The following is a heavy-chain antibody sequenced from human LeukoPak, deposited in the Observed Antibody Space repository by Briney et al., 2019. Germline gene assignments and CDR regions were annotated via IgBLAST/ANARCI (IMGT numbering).Heavy chain of an antibody. CDR3: AKDLSAFSYSNFDY. CDR2: ISSSSSYI. Sequence: GGSLRLSCAASGFTFSNFGMNWVRQAPGKGLEWVSSISSSSSYINYADSVKGRFTISRDNSKNTLFLLMNSLRAEDTAVYYCAKDLSAFSYSNFDYWGQGTLVTVSS. CDR1: GFTFSNFG. V-gene: IGHV3-21*04. D-gene: IGHD4-11*01. J-gene: IGHJ4*02.